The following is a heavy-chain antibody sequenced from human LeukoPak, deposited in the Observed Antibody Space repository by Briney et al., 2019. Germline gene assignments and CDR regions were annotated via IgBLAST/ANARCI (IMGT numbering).Heavy chain of an antibody. V-gene: IGHV1-46*01. CDR2: INPSGGST. D-gene: IGHD3-10*01. J-gene: IGHJ4*02. CDR1: GGTFSSYA. Sequence: GASVKVSCKASGGTFSSYAISWVRQAPGQGLEWMGIINPSGGSTSYAQKFQGRVTMTRDTSTSTVYMELSSLRSEDTAVYYCARDYGSGSYSFDYWGQGTLVTVSS. CDR3: ARDYGSGSYSFDY.